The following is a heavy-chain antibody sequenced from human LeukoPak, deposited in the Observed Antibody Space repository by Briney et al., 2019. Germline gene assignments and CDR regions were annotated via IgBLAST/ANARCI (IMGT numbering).Heavy chain of an antibody. V-gene: IGHV1-18*01. CDR3: ARPSSPQKWLSDSDAFDI. D-gene: IGHD3-22*01. Sequence: ASVKVSCKASGYTFTSYGISWVRQAPGQGLEWMGWISAYNGNTNYAQELQGRVTMTTDTSTSTAYMELRSLRSDDTAVYYCARPSSPQKWLSDSDAFDIWGQGTMVTVSS. CDR1: GYTFTSYG. CDR2: ISAYNGNT. J-gene: IGHJ3*02.